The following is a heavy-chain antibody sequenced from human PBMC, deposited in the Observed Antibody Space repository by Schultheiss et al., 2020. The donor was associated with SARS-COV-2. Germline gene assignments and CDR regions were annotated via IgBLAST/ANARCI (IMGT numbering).Heavy chain of an antibody. CDR3: ARDPGISDSSGYYFFRPYWYFDL. D-gene: IGHD3-22*01. J-gene: IGHJ2*01. Sequence: GESLKISCAASGFTFSSYAMHWVRQAPGKGLEWVAVISYDGSNKYYADSVKGRFTISRDNSKNTLYLQMNSLRAEDTAVYYCARDPGISDSSGYYFFRPYWYFDLWGRGTLVTVSS. V-gene: IGHV3-30*04. CDR1: GFTFSSYA. CDR2: ISYDGSNK.